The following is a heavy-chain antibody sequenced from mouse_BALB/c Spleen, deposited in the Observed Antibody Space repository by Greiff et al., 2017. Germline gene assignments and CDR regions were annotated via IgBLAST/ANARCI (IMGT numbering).Heavy chain of an antibody. V-gene: IGHV14-3*02. Sequence: VQLKQSGAELVKPGASVKLSCTASGFNIKDTYMHWVKQRPEQGLEWIGRIDPANGNTKYDPKFQGKATITADTSSNTAYLQLSSLTSEDTAVYYCARWVGGDAMDYWGQGTSVTVSS. CDR2: IDPANGNT. CDR3: ARWVGGDAMDY. D-gene: IGHD1-1*01. J-gene: IGHJ4*01. CDR1: GFNIKDTY.